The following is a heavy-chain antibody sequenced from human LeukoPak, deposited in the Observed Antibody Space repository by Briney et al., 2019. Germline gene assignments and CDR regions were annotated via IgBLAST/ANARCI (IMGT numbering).Heavy chain of an antibody. D-gene: IGHD2-15*01. Sequence: PGGSLRLSCAASGFTFSSYGMHWVRQAPGKGLEWVAVISYDGSNKYYADSVKGRFTISRDNSKNTLYLQMNSLRAEDTAVYYCAKGPAAADYYYYYGMDVWGQGTTVTVSS. V-gene: IGHV3-30*18. J-gene: IGHJ6*02. CDR3: AKGPAAADYYYYYGMDV. CDR2: ISYDGSNK. CDR1: GFTFSSYG.